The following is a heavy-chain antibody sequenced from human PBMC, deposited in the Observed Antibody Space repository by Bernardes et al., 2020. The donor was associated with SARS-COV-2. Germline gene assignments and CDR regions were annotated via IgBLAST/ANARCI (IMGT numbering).Heavy chain of an antibody. CDR2: ISQSGST. D-gene: IGHD2-21*01. V-gene: IGHV4-34*10. J-gene: IGHJ4*02. CDR3: ARATNKLTYFDY. CDR1: GGSFSDDF. Sequence: SETLSLTCAVSGGSFSDDFWSWIRQSPGKGLEWIGEISQSGSTNYNPSLKSRVSMSIDTSQYQFSMSLRSVTAADTAVYHCARATNKLTYFDYWGQGILVTVSS.